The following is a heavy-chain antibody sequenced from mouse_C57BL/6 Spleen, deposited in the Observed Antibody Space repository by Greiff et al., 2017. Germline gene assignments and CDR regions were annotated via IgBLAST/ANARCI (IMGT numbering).Heavy chain of an antibody. J-gene: IGHJ4*01. CDR2: ISNGGGST. CDR1: GFTFSDYY. CDR3: ARQYWDDYAMDY. Sequence: DVKLVESGGGLVQPGGSLKLSCAASGFTFSDYYMYWVRQTPEKRLEWVAYISNGGGSTYYPDTVKGRFTISRDNAKNTLYLQMSRLKSEDTAMYYCARQYWDDYAMDYWGQGTSVTVSS. D-gene: IGHD4-1*01. V-gene: IGHV5-12*01.